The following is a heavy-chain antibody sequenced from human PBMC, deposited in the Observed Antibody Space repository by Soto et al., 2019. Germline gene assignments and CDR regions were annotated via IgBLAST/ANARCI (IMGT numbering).Heavy chain of an antibody. CDR2: ILNDGSNR. J-gene: IGHJ6*02. CDR1: EFTFSNYG. CDR3: ARDDEYSGNGMDV. V-gene: IGHV3-33*01. Sequence: QVQLVESGGGVVQPGRSLRLSCAASEFTFSNYGMHWVRQAPGKGLEWVAVILNDGSNRYHADSVKDRFTISRDNPKNTLYLQMNSRRAGDTAVYYWARDDEYSGNGMDVWGQGTTVTVS. D-gene: IGHD3-10*01.